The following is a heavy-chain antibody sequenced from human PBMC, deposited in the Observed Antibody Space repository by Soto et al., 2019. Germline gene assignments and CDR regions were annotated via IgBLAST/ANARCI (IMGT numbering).Heavy chain of an antibody. Sequence: AGGALRLSCAAPGFTFCSYALSGVPPAPGNGLEWVSAISGSGGSTYYADSVKGRFTISRDNSKNTLYLQMNSLRAEDTAVYYCAKELDSSSPNWFDPWGQGTLVTVSS. CDR1: GFTFCSYA. J-gene: IGHJ5*02. CDR3: AKELDSSSPNWFDP. D-gene: IGHD6-6*01. V-gene: IGHV3-23*01. CDR2: ISGSGGST.